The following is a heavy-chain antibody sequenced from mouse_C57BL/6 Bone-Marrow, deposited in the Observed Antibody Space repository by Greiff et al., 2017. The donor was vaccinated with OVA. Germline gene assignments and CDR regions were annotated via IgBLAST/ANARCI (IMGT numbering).Heavy chain of an antibody. J-gene: IGHJ2*01. D-gene: IGHD2-3*01. CDR2: INPNNGGT. V-gene: IGHV1-26*01. Sequence: DVQLQQSGPELVKPGASVKISCKASGYTFTDYYMNWVKQSHGKSLEWIGDINPNNGGTSYNQKFKGKATLTVDKSSSTAYMELRSLTSEDSAVYYCARPDGYSDYWGQGTTLTVSS. CDR3: ARPDGYSDY. CDR1: GYTFTDYY.